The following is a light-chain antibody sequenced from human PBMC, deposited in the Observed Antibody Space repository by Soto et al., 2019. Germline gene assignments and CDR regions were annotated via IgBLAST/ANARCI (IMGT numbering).Light chain of an antibody. Sequence: RVMTQSPATLSVSPGVRATLSCRASQSISNNLAWYQQKPGQAPRLLIYGASSRATGVPARYSGSGSETDFTLIISTLQPEDFAPYCCQQYNNWPAMYTFGQGTKLEIK. J-gene: IGKJ2*01. CDR3: QQYNNWPAMYT. V-gene: IGKV3-15*01. CDR2: GAS. CDR1: QSISNN.